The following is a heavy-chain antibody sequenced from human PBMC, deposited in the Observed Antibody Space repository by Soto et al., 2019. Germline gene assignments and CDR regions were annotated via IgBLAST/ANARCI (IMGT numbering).Heavy chain of an antibody. CDR1: GGTFSSYA. V-gene: IGHV1-69*13. Sequence: SVKVSCKASGGTFSSYAISWVRQAPGQGLEWMGGIIPIFGTANYAQKFQGRVTITADESTSTAYMELSSLRSEDTAVYYCARGWELRQASWFDPWGQGTLVTVSS. CDR2: IIPIFGTA. CDR3: ARGWELRQASWFDP. J-gene: IGHJ5*02. D-gene: IGHD1-26*01.